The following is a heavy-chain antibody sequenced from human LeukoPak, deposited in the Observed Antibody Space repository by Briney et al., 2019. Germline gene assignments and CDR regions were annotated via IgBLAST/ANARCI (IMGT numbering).Heavy chain of an antibody. D-gene: IGHD6-13*01. CDR2: ISYDGSNK. CDR1: GFTFGSYG. V-gene: IGHV3-30*18. Sequence: PGRSLRLSCAASGFTFGSYGMHWVRQAPGKGLEWVAIISYDGSNKYYADSVKGRFTISRDNSKNTLYLQMNSLRAEDTAVYFCAKAGIAATGTWYFDYWGQGTLVTVSS. J-gene: IGHJ4*02. CDR3: AKAGIAATGTWYFDY.